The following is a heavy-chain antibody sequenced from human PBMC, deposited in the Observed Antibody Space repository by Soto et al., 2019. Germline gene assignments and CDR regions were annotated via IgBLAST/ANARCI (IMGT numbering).Heavy chain of an antibody. D-gene: IGHD6-13*01. CDR1: GFTFSSYG. CDR3: ARIIAAAGPFDY. CDR2: IWYDGSNK. V-gene: IGHV3-33*01. Sequence: QVQLVESGGGVVQPGRSLRLSCAASGFTFSSYGMHWVRQAPGEVLEWVAVIWYDGSNKYYADSVKGRFTISRDNSKNTLYLQMNSLRAEDTAVYYCARIIAAAGPFDYWGQGTLVTVSS. J-gene: IGHJ4*02.